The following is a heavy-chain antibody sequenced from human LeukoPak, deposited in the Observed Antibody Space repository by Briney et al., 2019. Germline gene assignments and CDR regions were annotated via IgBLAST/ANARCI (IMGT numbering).Heavy chain of an antibody. D-gene: IGHD2-15*01. V-gene: IGHV1-18*01. CDR2: ISAYNGNT. J-gene: IGHJ4*02. CDR1: GYTFTIYG. CDR3: ARGRGYCSGGSCYDDY. Sequence: ASVTVSFKASGYTFTIYGISWVRQAPGQGLEWMGWISAYNGNTNYAQKLQGRVTMTTDTSTSTAYMELRSLRSDDTAVYYCARGRGYCSGGSCYDDYWGQGTLVTVSS.